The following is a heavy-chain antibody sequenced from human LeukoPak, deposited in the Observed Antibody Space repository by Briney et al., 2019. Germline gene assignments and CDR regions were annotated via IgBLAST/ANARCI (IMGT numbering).Heavy chain of an antibody. V-gene: IGHV4-34*01. D-gene: IGHD1-26*01. Sequence: SETLSLTCAVYGGSFSGYYWSWIRPPPGKGLEWIGEINHSGSTNNNPSLKSGVTISVDTSKNQFSLKLSSVTAADTAVYSCARAPNSGSHSFYFDYWGQGTLVTVSS. CDR2: INHSGST. J-gene: IGHJ4*02. CDR3: ARAPNSGSHSFYFDY. CDR1: GGSFSGYY.